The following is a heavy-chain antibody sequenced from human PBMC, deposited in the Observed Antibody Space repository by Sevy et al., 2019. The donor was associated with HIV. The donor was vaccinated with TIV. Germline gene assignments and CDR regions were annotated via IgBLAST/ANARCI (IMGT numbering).Heavy chain of an antibody. CDR1: GYTFTGYY. V-gene: IGHV1-2*06. D-gene: IGHD6-19*01. Sequence: ASVKVSCKASGYTFTGYYMHCVRQAPGQGLEWMGRINPNSGGTNYAQKFQGRVTMTRDTSISTAYMELSRLRSDDTAVYYCARVVGSGWTDDAFDIWGQGTMVTVSS. CDR2: INPNSGGT. CDR3: ARVVGSGWTDDAFDI. J-gene: IGHJ3*02.